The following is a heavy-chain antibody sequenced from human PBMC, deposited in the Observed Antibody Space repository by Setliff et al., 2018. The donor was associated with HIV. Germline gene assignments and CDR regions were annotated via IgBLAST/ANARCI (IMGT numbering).Heavy chain of an antibody. V-gene: IGHV4-59*01. CDR3: ARVQMAYAAFDV. Sequence: PSETLSLTCAVYNGSFNGYYWSWIRQPPGKGLEWIGSIYFTGSSDNNPSLKSRVTLSVDTSKHQFSLKLSSVTAADTAVYYCARVQMAYAAFDVWGQGTMVTVSS. D-gene: IGHD4-17*01. CDR1: NGSFNGYY. J-gene: IGHJ3*01. CDR2: IYFTGSS.